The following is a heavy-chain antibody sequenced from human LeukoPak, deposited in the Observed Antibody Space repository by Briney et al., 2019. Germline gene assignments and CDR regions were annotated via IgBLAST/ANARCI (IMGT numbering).Heavy chain of an antibody. J-gene: IGHJ4*02. CDR3: TRVGYIDEGIDY. D-gene: IGHD5-24*01. CDR1: GFPFSSYW. V-gene: IGHV3-7*04. Sequence: GGSLRLSCVASGFPFSSYWMTWVRQAPGKGLEWVANIKQDGSKKSYVDSVKGRFTISRDNTKNSLYLQMNSLRAEDTAIYYCTRVGYIDEGIDYWGQGTLVTVSS. CDR2: IKQDGSKK.